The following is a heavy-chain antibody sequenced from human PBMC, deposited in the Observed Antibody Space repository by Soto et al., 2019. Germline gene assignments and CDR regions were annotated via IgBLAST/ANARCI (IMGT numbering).Heavy chain of an antibody. CDR3: AGALGGATRGSLDY. Sequence: SETLSLTCTVSGGSISSGDYYWSWIRQPPGKGLEWIGYIYYGGSTYYNPSLKSRVTISVDTSKNQFSLKLSSVTAADTAVYYWAGALGGATRGSLDYWGQGSLVPVSS. J-gene: IGHJ4*02. CDR1: GGSISSGDYY. CDR2: IYYGGST. V-gene: IGHV4-30-4*01. D-gene: IGHD1-26*01.